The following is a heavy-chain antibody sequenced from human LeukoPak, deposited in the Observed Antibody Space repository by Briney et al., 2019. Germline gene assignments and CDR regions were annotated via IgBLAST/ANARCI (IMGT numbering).Heavy chain of an antibody. V-gene: IGHV4-59*01. D-gene: IGHD3-10*01. CDR2: IYYSGST. J-gene: IGHJ6*03. Sequence: SETLSLTYTVSGGSISSYYWSWIRQPPGKGLEWIRYIYYSGSTNYNPSLKSRVTISVDTSKNQFSLKLSSVTAADTAVYYCARDKIWFGEPLFRDYYYMDVWGKGTTVTVSS. CDR3: ARDKIWFGEPLFRDYYYMDV. CDR1: GGSISSYY.